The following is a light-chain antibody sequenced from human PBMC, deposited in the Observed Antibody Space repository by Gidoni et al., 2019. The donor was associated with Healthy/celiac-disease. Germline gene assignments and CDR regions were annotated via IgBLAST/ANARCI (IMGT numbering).Light chain of an antibody. CDR1: SLRSYY. V-gene: IGLV3-19*01. Sequence: SSELTQDPAVSVALGQTVRITCQGDSLRSYYASWYQQKPGQAPVLVISGQNNRPSGIPDRFSGSSSGNTASLTITGAQAEDEADYYCNSRDSSGNHVVFGGGTKLTVL. CDR2: GQN. CDR3: NSRDSSGNHVV. J-gene: IGLJ2*01.